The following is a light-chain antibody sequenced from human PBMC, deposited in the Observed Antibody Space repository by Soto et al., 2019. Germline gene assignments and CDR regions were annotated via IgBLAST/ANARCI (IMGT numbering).Light chain of an antibody. CDR1: QSISSW. J-gene: IGKJ4*01. CDR3: QQYTNFPLT. Sequence: DIQMTQSPSTLSASVGDRVTITCRASQSISSWLAWYQQTPGKAPKLLIHEASRLESGVPSRFSGSESGTEFTLTISGLHAEDSATYYCQQYTNFPLTFGGGTKVDIK. V-gene: IGKV1-5*01. CDR2: EAS.